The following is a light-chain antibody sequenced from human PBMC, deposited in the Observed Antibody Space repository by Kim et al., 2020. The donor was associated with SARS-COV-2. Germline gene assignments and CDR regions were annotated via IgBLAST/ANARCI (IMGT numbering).Light chain of an antibody. CDR1: ALPKHY. Sequence: SYELTQPPSVSVSPGQTARITCSGDALPKHYAYWYQQKPGQAPVMVIYKDNERPSGIPERFSGSSSGTTVTLTIRGVQAEDEADYYCQSVDSSGTYPLFGGGTQLTVL. CDR3: QSVDSSGTYPL. V-gene: IGLV3-25*03. CDR2: KDN. J-gene: IGLJ2*01.